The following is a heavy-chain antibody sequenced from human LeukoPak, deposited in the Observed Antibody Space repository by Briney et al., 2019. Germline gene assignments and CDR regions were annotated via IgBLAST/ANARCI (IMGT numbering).Heavy chain of an antibody. V-gene: IGHV4-4*07. J-gene: IGHJ5*02. CDR3: ARVPGDYGSSWSYNWFDP. CDR1: GGSISSYY. Sequence: SETLSLTCTVSGGSISSYYWSWIRQPAGKGLEWIGRIYTSGSTNYNPSLKSRVTMSVDTSKNQFSLKLSSVTAADTAVYYCARVPGDYGSSWSYNWFDPWGQGTLVTVSS. D-gene: IGHD6-13*01. CDR2: IYTSGST.